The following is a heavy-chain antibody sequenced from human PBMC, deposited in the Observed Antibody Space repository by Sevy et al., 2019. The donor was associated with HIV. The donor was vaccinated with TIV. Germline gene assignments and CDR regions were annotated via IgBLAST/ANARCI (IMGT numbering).Heavy chain of an antibody. V-gene: IGHV4-30-4*01. Sequence: SETLSLTCTVSGGSISSGDHYRSWIRQAPGKGLEWIGYIYYSGSTYYNPSLKSRVTISVDTSKNQFSLKLSSVTAADTAVYYCARVNYDSSGYYYEYFQHWGQGTLVTVSS. CDR2: IYYSGST. J-gene: IGHJ1*01. CDR3: ARVNYDSSGYYYEYFQH. D-gene: IGHD3-22*01. CDR1: GGSISSGDHY.